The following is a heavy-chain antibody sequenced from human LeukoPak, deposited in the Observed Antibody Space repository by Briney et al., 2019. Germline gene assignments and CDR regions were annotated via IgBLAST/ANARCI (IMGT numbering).Heavy chain of an antibody. Sequence: SQTLSLTCTVSGGSISSGSYYWSWIRQPAGKGLEWIGRIYTSGSTNYNPSLKSRVTISVDTSKNQFSLKLSSVTAADTAVYYCARDYYYDSSGYDAFDIRGQGTMVTVSS. V-gene: IGHV4-61*02. CDR3: ARDYYYDSSGYDAFDI. CDR1: GGSISSGSYY. J-gene: IGHJ3*02. D-gene: IGHD3-22*01. CDR2: IYTSGST.